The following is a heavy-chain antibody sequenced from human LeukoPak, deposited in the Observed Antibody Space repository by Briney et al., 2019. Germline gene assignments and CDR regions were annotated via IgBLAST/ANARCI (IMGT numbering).Heavy chain of an antibody. Sequence: GGSLRLSCTASGFTFSSYGMHLVRQAPGKGLEWVGIISYDGGNKYYADSVKGRFTVSRDNSKSTVYLQMNSLRVEDTAVYYCARRFAYSSGWYEADFWGQGTLVTVSS. D-gene: IGHD6-19*01. CDR3: ARRFAYSSGWYEADF. V-gene: IGHV3-30*03. CDR1: GFTFSSYG. J-gene: IGHJ4*02. CDR2: ISYDGGNK.